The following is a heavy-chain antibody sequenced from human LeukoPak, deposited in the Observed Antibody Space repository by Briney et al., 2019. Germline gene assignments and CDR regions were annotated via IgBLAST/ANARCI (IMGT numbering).Heavy chain of an antibody. J-gene: IGHJ4*02. D-gene: IGHD3-9*01. CDR1: GFTFDDYA. Sequence: GRSLRLSCAASGFTFDDYAMHWVRQAPGKGLEWVPGISWNSGSIGYADSVKGRFTISRDNAKNSLYLQMNSLRAEDMALYYCAKANYDILTGYIDYWGQGTLVTVSS. CDR3: AKANYDILTGYIDY. CDR2: ISWNSGSI. V-gene: IGHV3-9*03.